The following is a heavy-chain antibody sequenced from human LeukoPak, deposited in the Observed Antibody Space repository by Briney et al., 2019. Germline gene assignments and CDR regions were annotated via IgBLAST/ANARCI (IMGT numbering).Heavy chain of an antibody. CDR1: GGSVSSGSYY. V-gene: IGHV4-61*01. CDR2: IYYSGST. Sequence: SETLSLTCTVSGGSVSSGSYYWSWIRQPPGKGLEWIGYIYYSGSTNYNPSLKSRVTISVDTSKNQFSLKLSSVTAADSALYYCARGSSWYSHFGNWGQGTLVTVSS. J-gene: IGHJ4*02. CDR3: ARGSSWYSHFGN. D-gene: IGHD6-13*01.